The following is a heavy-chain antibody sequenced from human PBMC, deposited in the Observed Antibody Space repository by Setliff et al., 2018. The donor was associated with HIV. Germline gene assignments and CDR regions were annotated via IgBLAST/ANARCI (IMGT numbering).Heavy chain of an antibody. V-gene: IGHV4-59*11. J-gene: IGHJ3*02. CDR1: GASINSHY. CDR2: YYNGGT. CDR3: ARKEKGGAFDI. Sequence: SETLSLTCTVSGASINSHYWNWVRQSPAKGLEWIGYYYNGGTSYNPSLQGRVTISVDTPKNQFSLHLNSVTAADTAVYYCARKEKGGAFDIWGLGTLVTVSS.